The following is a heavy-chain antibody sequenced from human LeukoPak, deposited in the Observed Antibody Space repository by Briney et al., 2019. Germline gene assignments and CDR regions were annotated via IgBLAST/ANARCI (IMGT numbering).Heavy chain of an antibody. CDR3: AREQDHTFDI. CDR1: GLTVSSNY. CDR2: IYIAGST. Sequence: PGRSLRLSCAASGLTVSSNYMTWLRQAPGRGLEWVSLIYIAGSTTYADSVRGRFTISRDNSKNTLYLQMNSLRAEDTAMYYCAREQDHTFDIWGQGTMVTASS. V-gene: IGHV3-66*01. D-gene: IGHD1-14*01. J-gene: IGHJ3*02.